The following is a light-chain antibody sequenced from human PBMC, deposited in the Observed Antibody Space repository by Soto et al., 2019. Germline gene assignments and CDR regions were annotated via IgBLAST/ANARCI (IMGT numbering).Light chain of an antibody. V-gene: IGLV1-44*01. CDR3: AAWNDNPNGPGYV. CDR2: SDD. CDR1: SSNIGSNY. J-gene: IGLJ1*01. Sequence: QSLLTQPPSASGTPGQRVTISCAGSSSNIGSNYVNWYQHLPGTAPKLLIYSDDQQPSGVPDRFSGSKSGTSASLAISGLQSEDEADYFCAAWNDNPNGPGYVFGTGTKVTVL.